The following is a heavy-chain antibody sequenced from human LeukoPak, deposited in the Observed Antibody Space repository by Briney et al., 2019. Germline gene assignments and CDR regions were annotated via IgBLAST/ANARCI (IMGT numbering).Heavy chain of an antibody. D-gene: IGHD6-19*01. CDR3: ARRTVTNGWFRIDY. CDR1: DDSISDYY. V-gene: IGHV4-59*08. Sequence: SETLSLTCTVSDDSISDYYRGWIRQPPGKGLEWIGYIYYNGATDYNPSLKSRVTISVDTSKNEFSLKLSSVTAADTALYYCARRTVTNGWFRIDYWGQGSLVIVSS. CDR2: IYYNGAT. J-gene: IGHJ4*02.